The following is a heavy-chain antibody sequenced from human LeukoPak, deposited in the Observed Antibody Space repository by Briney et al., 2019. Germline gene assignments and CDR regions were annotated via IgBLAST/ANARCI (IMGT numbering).Heavy chain of an antibody. J-gene: IGHJ4*02. D-gene: IGHD6-19*01. CDR3: ARVASGWYMIDY. CDR1: GFTFSSHW. V-gene: IGHV3-7*01. Sequence: GGSLRLSCAASGFTFSSHWMNWVRQAPGKGLEWVANIRQDGSEKHYVDSVKGRFSISRDNAANSLSLQMDSLRAEDTAVYYCARVASGWYMIDYWGQGTLVTVSS. CDR2: IRQDGSEK.